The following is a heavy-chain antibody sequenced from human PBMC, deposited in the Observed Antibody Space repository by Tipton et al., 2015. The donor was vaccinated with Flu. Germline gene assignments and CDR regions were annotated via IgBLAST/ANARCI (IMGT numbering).Heavy chain of an antibody. CDR3: ARLQTSSSSSIYYYYYYMDV. D-gene: IGHD6-6*01. J-gene: IGHJ6*03. CDR1: GGSISSYY. CDR2: IYYSGST. Sequence: TLSLTCTVSGGSISSYYWSWIRQPPGKGLEWIGYIYYSGSTNYNPSLKSRVTISVDTSKNQFSLKLSSVTAADTAVYYCARLQTSSSSSIYYYYYYMDVWGKGTTVTVSS. V-gene: IGHV4-59*08.